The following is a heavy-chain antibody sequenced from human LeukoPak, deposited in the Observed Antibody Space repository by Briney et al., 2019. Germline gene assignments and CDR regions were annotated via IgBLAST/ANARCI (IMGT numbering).Heavy chain of an antibody. D-gene: IGHD3-9*01. CDR3: ARFTDDILTGFDY. CDR2: IYYSGRT. J-gene: IGHJ4*02. V-gene: IGHV4-59*12. CDR1: GGSISSDY. Sequence: SETLSLTCTVSGGSISSDYWSWIRQPPRGGLEWSGYIYYSGRTNYNPSLKSRVTISVDTSKHQFSLKLSSVTAADTAVYYCARFTDDILTGFDYWGQGTLVTVSS.